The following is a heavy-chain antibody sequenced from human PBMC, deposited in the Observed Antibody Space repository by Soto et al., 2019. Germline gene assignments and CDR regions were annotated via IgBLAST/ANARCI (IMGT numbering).Heavy chain of an antibody. J-gene: IGHJ4*02. CDR2: ISYDGSNK. D-gene: IGHD3-3*01. CDR1: GFTFSSYG. V-gene: IGHV3-30*18. CDR3: AKDPERFLEWLPSPYFDY. Sequence: PGGSLRLSCAASGFTFSSYGMHWVRQAPGKGLEWVAVISYDGSNKYYADSVKGRFTISRDNSKNTLYLQMNSLRAEDTAVYYCAKDPERFLEWLPSPYFDYWGQGTLVTVSS.